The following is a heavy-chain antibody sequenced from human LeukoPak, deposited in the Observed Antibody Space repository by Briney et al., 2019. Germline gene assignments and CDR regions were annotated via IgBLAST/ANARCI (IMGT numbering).Heavy chain of an antibody. D-gene: IGHD2-15*01. J-gene: IGHJ4*02. CDR1: GFTFGSYG. CDR2: ITPNADRT. Sequence: GGSLRLSCAASGFTFGSYGMSWVRQAPGKGLEWVSFITPNADRTSYADSVEGRFSISRDNPRDTLYMQMNSLRAEDTAVYHCARQISRHCSGGSCYSGWEFYFDYWGQGTPVTVSS. CDR3: ARQISRHCSGGSCYSGWEFYFDY. V-gene: IGHV3-23*01.